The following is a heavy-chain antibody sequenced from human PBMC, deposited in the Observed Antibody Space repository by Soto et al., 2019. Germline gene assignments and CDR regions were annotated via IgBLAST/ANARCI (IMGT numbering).Heavy chain of an antibody. Sequence: QVQLVESGGGVVQPGRSLRLSCAVSGFTVSTYGMHWVRQAPGKGLEWVAVISRDGGTKYYADSVKGRFTISRDNSRNTLFLQMNRLRGDYMPLYYCSGEVASCYCGHGTLVTVSS. D-gene: IGHD2-21*01. CDR3: SGEVASCY. CDR2: ISRDGGTK. J-gene: IGHJ4*01. V-gene: IGHV3-30*03. CDR1: GFTVSTYG.